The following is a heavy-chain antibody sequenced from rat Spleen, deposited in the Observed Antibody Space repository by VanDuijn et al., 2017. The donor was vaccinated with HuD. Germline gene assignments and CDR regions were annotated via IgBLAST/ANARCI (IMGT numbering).Heavy chain of an antibody. J-gene: IGHJ2*01. V-gene: IGHV5-7*01. CDR1: GFTFSDYY. D-gene: IGHD1-12*02. Sequence: EVQLVESGGGLVQPGRSLKLSCAASGFTFSDYYMAWVRQAPTKGLEWVATISYDGSNTFYRDSVKGRFTISRDPAKNTLYLQMDSLRSEDTATYYCARHGRIYYYDGSYFYFDYWGQGVMVTVSS. CDR3: ARHGRIYYYDGSYFYFDY. CDR2: ISYDGSNT.